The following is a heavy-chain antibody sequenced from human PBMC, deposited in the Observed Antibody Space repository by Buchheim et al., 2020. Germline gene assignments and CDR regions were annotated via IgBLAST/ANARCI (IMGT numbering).Heavy chain of an antibody. V-gene: IGHV3-11*01. CDR1: ASDFVDYS. CDR2: ISSSGSTF. Sequence: QVQLVESGGGLVKPGGSLRVSCAASASDFVDYSMSWIRQAPGKGLEWLAYISSSGSTFSYADSVRGRFSISRDNVQNSLFLQMNSLRADDTAVYYCARSRHRSGYYFDQWGLGTL. J-gene: IGHJ5*02. D-gene: IGHD3-3*01. CDR3: ARSRHRSGYYFDQ.